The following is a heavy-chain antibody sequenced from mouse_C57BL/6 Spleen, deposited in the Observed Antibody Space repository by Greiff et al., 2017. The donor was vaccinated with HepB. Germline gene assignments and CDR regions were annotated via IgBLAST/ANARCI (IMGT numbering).Heavy chain of an antibody. CDR1: GFTFSSYT. Sequence: EVKLVESGGGLVKPGGSLKLSCAASGFTFSSYTMSWVRQTPEKRLEWVATISGGGGNTYYPDSVKGRFTISRDNAKNTLYLQMSSLRSEDTALYYCARHRGYYGRDAMDYWGQGTSVTVSS. CDR2: ISGGGGNT. J-gene: IGHJ4*01. D-gene: IGHD1-1*01. V-gene: IGHV5-9*01. CDR3: ARHRGYYGRDAMDY.